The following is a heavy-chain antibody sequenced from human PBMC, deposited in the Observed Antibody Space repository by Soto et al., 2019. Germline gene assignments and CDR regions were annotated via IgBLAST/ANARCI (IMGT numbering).Heavy chain of an antibody. Sequence: QLQLQESGPGLVKPSETLSLTCTVSGGSISSGSYYWGWIRQPPGKGLEWIGRIFYTGSTSYNPSLKSRVTRSLDTSKNQFSLRLSSVTAADTAVYYCARQCSSTNCYRSGMDVWGQGTTVTVSS. CDR2: IFYTGST. V-gene: IGHV4-39*01. CDR3: ARQCSSTNCYRSGMDV. D-gene: IGHD2-2*02. J-gene: IGHJ6*02. CDR1: GGSISSGSYY.